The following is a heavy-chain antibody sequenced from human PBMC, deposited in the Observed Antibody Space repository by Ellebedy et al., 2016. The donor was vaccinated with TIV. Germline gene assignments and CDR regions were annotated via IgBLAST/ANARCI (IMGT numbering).Heavy chain of an antibody. D-gene: IGHD6-13*01. CDR2: IYYSGST. J-gene: IGHJ4*02. V-gene: IGHV4-59*12. CDR3: ARLSRFSISWYDSGFDH. Sequence: MPSETLSLTCTVSGGFISSYYWSCIRQPPGKGLEWIGYIYYSGSTNYNPSLKSRVTISVDTSKNHFSLKLSSVTAADTAVYYCARLSRFSISWYDSGFDHWGQGTLVTVSS. CDR1: GGFISSYY.